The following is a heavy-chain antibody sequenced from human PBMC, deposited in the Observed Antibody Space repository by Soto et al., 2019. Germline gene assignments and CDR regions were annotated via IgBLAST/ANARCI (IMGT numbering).Heavy chain of an antibody. CDR2: IKQDGSEK. J-gene: IGHJ6*02. CDR3: ARVGYCSGGSCPYYYGMDV. CDR1: GFTFSSYR. D-gene: IGHD2-15*01. Sequence: EVQLVESGGGLVQPGGSLRLSCAASGFTFSSYRMSWVRQAPGKGLEWVANIKQDGSEKYYVDSVKGRFTISRDNAKNSLYLQMNSLRAEDTAVYYCARVGYCSGGSCPYYYGMDVWGQGTTVTVSS. V-gene: IGHV3-7*01.